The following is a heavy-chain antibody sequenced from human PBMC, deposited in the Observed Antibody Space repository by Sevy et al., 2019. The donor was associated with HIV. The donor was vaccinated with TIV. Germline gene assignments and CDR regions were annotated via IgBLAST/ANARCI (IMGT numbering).Heavy chain of an antibody. Sequence: GGSLRLSCEASGFTFTRYAFHWVRQAPGKGLEWVAVVSKEGTNKYYADSVKGRFTISRDNSRNTLYLQMQGLRADDTAVYFCARDPHSVPHWGSFDSWGPGTLLTVSS. D-gene: IGHD3-16*01. CDR3: ARDPHSVPHWGSFDS. J-gene: IGHJ4*02. V-gene: IGHV3-30-3*01. CDR2: VSKEGTNK. CDR1: GFTFTRYA.